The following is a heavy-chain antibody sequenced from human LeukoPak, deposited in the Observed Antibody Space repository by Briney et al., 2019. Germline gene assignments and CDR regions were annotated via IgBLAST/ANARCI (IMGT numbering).Heavy chain of an antibody. J-gene: IGHJ6*03. CDR3: ARGGGGSYSTYYYYMDV. CDR1: GDSVSSISYY. Sequence: SETLSLTCTVSGDSVSSISYYWSWIRQHPGKGLEWIGCIYYSGGTNYNPSLKSRVTISVDTSKNQFSLKLSSVTAADTAVYYCARGGGGSYSTYYYYMDVWGKGTTVTVSS. CDR2: IYYSGGT. D-gene: IGHD1-26*01. V-gene: IGHV4-39*07.